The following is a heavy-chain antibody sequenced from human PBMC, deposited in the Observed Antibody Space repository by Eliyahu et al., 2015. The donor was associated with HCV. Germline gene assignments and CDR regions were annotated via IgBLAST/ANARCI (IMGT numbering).Heavy chain of an antibody. D-gene: IGHD5-18*01. CDR2: IYYSGST. J-gene: IGHJ6*02. CDR3: ARYREDLLGRYSYGSGDYYYYGMDV. Sequence: QVQLQESGPGLVKPSETLSLTCXVSGGSISSXYXXWXXXPPGKGLEWIGYIYYSGSTNYNPPLKSRVTISVDTSKNQFSLKLSSVTAADTAVYYCARYREDLLGRYSYGSGDYYYYGMDVWGQGTTVTVSS. V-gene: IGHV4-59*01. CDR1: GGSISSXY.